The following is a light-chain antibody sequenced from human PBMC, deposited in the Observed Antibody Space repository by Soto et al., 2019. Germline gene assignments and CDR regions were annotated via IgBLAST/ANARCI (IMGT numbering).Light chain of an antibody. CDR1: QSVSRY. V-gene: IGKV3-11*01. J-gene: IGKJ1*01. CDR2: DAS. Sequence: EIVLTQSPGTLSLSPGQRATLSCRTSQSVSRYLAWYQQKPGQAPRLLIYDASTRATGISARFGGSGSGTDFTLTISSLESEDFAVYYCQQRSNWPVTFGQGTKVDIK. CDR3: QQRSNWPVT.